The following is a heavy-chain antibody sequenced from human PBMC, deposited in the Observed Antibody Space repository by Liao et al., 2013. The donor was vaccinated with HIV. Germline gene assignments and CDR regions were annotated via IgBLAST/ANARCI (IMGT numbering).Heavy chain of an antibody. J-gene: IGHJ4*02. CDR2: IYYSGST. Sequence: QVQLQESGPGLVKPSETLSLTCTVSGGSISSSSYYWGWIRQPPGKGLEWIGSIYYSGSTYYNPSLKSRVTISVDTSKNQFSLKLSSVTAADTAVYYCARGPIVVVPAAIIWGQGTLVTVSS. V-gene: IGHV4-39*07. CDR1: GGSISSSSYY. CDR3: ARGPIVVVPAAII. D-gene: IGHD2-2*01.